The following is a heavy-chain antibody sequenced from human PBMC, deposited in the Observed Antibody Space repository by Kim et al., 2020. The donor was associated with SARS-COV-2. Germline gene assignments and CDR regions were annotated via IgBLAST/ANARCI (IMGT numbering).Heavy chain of an antibody. V-gene: IGHV4-59*01. Sequence: SETLSLTCTVSGGSISSYYWSWIRQPPGKGLEWIGYIYYSGSTNYNPSLKSRVTISVDTSKNQFSLKLSSVTAADTAVYYCARGAAATTVTFDYWGQGTLVTVSS. CDR3: ARGAAATTVTFDY. D-gene: IGHD4-17*01. CDR2: IYYSGST. CDR1: GGSISSYY. J-gene: IGHJ4*02.